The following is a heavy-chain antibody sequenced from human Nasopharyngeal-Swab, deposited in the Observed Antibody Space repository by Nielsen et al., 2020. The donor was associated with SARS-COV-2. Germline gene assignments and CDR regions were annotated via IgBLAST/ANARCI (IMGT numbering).Heavy chain of an antibody. D-gene: IGHD2-15*01. CDR2: VSGSGGTT. V-gene: IGHV3-23*01. J-gene: IGHJ4*02. CDR3: AKDRYCSGGACYFSGFDY. Sequence: WIRQPPGKGLEWVSGVSGSGGTTKYADSVKGRFTISRDNSKNKLYLQMHSLRVEDTAVYYCAKDRYCSGGACYFSGFDYWGPGTLVTVSS.